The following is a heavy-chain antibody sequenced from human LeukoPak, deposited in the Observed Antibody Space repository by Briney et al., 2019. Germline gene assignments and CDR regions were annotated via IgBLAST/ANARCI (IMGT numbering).Heavy chain of an antibody. CDR3: ARDLIAVAGNFDC. V-gene: IGHV3-48*03. J-gene: IGHJ4*02. Sequence: TGGSLRLSCAASGFTFSSYEMNWVRQAPGKGLEWVSYISGSGSIIYYADSVKGRFTISRDNAKNSLYLQMNSLRAEDTAVYYCARDLIAVAGNFDCWGQGTLVTVSS. CDR1: GFTFSSYE. CDR2: ISGSGSII. D-gene: IGHD6-19*01.